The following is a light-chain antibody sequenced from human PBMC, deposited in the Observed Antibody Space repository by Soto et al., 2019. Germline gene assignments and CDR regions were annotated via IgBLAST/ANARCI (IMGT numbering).Light chain of an antibody. CDR3: QKYNSVWT. CDR2: AAS. J-gene: IGKJ1*01. V-gene: IGKV1-27*01. CDR1: QGISNY. Sequence: DIQMTQSPSSLSASVGDSVTITCRASQGISNYLAWYQQKPGKVPKLLISAASTLQSGVPARFSGSGSRTDVTLTISILQPEDVATYYCQKYNSVWTFGQGTKLAIK.